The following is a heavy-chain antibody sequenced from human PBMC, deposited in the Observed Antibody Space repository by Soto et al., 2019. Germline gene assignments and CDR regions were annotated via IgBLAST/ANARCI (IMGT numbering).Heavy chain of an antibody. J-gene: IGHJ6*03. Sequence: ASVKVSCKASGYTFTSYYMHWVRQAPGQGLEWMGIINPSGGSTSYAQKFQGRVTMTRDTSTSTVYMELSSLRSEDTAVYYCARAIFGVVPSYYYYMDGWGKGTTVTVSS. D-gene: IGHD3-3*01. V-gene: IGHV1-46*03. CDR1: GYTFTSYY. CDR3: ARAIFGVVPSYYYYMDG. CDR2: INPSGGST.